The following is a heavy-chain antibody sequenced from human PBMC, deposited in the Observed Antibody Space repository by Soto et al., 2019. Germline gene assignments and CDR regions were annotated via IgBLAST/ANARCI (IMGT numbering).Heavy chain of an antibody. V-gene: IGHV3-23*01. CDR1: GFTFSSYA. CDR3: AKVRSSSSYYYYYYMDV. Sequence: PGGSLRLSCAASGFTFSSYAMSWVRQAPGKGLEWVSAISGSGGSTYYADSVKGRFTISRDNSKNTLYLQMNSLRAEDTAVYYCAKVRSSSSYYYYYYMDVWGKGTTVTVSS. CDR2: ISGSGGST. J-gene: IGHJ6*03. D-gene: IGHD6-6*01.